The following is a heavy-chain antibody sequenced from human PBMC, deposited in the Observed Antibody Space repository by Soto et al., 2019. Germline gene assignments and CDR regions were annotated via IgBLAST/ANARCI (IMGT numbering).Heavy chain of an antibody. V-gene: IGHV1-46*03. Sequence: ASVKVSCKASGYTLTNYNMHWVRQAPGQGLEWMGIISPSGGSTNYAQKFQGRVTMTRDTSTSTVYMELSSLTSEDTAVYYCTRGNYFDYWGQGTLVTVSS. CDR3: TRGNYFDY. CDR2: ISPSGGST. CDR1: GYTLTNYN. J-gene: IGHJ4*02.